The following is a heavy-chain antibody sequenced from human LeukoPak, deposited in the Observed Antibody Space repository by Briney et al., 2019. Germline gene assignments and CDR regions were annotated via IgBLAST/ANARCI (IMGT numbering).Heavy chain of an antibody. CDR3: ARDPYSSSWYYFDY. V-gene: IGHV3-9*01. D-gene: IGHD6-13*01. CDR1: GFTFDDYA. J-gene: IGHJ4*02. Sequence: GGSLRLSCAASGFTFDDYAMHWVRQASEKGLEWVSGISWNSGSIGYADSVKGRFTISRDNAKNSLYLQMNSLRAEDTAVYYCARDPYSSSWYYFDYWGQGTLVTVSS. CDR2: ISWNSGSI.